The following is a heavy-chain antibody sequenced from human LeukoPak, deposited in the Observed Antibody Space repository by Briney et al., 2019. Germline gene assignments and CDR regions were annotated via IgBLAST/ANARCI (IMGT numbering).Heavy chain of an antibody. Sequence: GGSLRLSCAASGFTFSSYWMSWVRQAPGKGLEWVAFIRYDGSNKHYADSVKGRFTISRDNSKNTLYLQMNSLRAEDTAVYYCTRDRRVRGTNYDYYYYMDVWGKGTTVTVSS. CDR3: TRDRRVRGTNYDYYYYMDV. CDR2: IRYDGSNK. D-gene: IGHD3-10*01. J-gene: IGHJ6*03. V-gene: IGHV3-30*02. CDR1: GFTFSSYW.